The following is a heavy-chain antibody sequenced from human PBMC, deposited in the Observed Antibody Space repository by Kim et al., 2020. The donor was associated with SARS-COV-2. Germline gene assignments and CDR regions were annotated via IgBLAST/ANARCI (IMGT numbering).Heavy chain of an antibody. CDR3: VKEEGEAAPYGMDV. V-gene: IGHV3-64D*06. J-gene: IGHJ6*02. Sequence: DAVKGRFPISRDNSKNTLYLKMSRLRAEDTAVYYCVKEEGEAAPYGMDVWGQGTTVTVSS. D-gene: IGHD3-10*01.